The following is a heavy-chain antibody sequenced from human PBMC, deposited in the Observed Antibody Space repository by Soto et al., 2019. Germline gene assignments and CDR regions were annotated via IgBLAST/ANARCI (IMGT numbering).Heavy chain of an antibody. D-gene: IGHD6-6*01. CDR2: IYYSGST. CDR3: ARRIAAQNYYYGMDV. V-gene: IGHV4-39*01. CDR1: GGSISGSSYY. J-gene: IGHJ6*02. Sequence: SETLSLTCTVSGGSISGSSYYWGWIRQPPGKGLEWIGSIYYSGSTYYNPSLKSRVTISVDTSKNQFSLKLSSVTAADTAVYYCARRIAAQNYYYGMDVWGQGTTVTVSS.